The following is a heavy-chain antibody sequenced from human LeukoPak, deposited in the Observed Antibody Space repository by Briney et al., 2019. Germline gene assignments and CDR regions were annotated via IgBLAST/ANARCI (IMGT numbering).Heavy chain of an antibody. Sequence: GGSLRLSCAASGFTFSSYGVSWVRQAPGKGLEWVSAISGSGGSTYYADSVKGRFTISRDNSKNTLYLQMNSLRAEDAAVYYCASSTYSGSHWDAFNIWGQGTMVTVSS. CDR3: ASSTYSGSHWDAFNI. V-gene: IGHV3-23*01. CDR2: ISGSGGST. CDR1: GFTFSSYG. J-gene: IGHJ3*02. D-gene: IGHD1-26*01.